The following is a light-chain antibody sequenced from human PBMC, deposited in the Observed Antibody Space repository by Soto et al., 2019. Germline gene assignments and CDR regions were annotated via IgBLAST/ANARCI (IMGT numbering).Light chain of an antibody. V-gene: IGKV1-5*03. CDR3: QQYSTYSRA. Sequence: DIQLTLSSSTLSASVGDRVTITCWASQNINDLLAWYQQKPGKAPNLLIYKASSLESGVPSRFSGSGYGTEFTLTISSLQPDDFATFYCQQYSTYSRAFGQGTKVDI. J-gene: IGKJ1*01. CDR2: KAS. CDR1: QNINDL.